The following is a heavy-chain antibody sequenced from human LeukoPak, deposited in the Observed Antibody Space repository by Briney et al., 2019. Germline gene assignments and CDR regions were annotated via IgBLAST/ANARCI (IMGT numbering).Heavy chain of an antibody. V-gene: IGHV3-23*01. CDR2: ISGSGGST. D-gene: IGHD3-3*01. Sequence: GRSQRPSRAASSFSFTTQAMSWASQPAGKGLEWVSAISGSGGSTYYAYSVKRRFTISRDNSKNTLYLQMNRLRAEDTAVYYCAKVYYDFWSGYYSHFDYWGQGTLVTVSS. CDR3: AKVYYDFWSGYYSHFDY. CDR1: SFSFTTQA. J-gene: IGHJ4*02.